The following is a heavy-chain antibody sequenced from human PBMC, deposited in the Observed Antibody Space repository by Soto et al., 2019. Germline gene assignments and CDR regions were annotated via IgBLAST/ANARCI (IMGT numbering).Heavy chain of an antibody. V-gene: IGHV3-74*01. D-gene: IGHD3-3*01. CDR2: INSDGSST. Sequence: GGSLRLSCAASGFTFSSYWMHWVRQAPGKGLVWVSRINSDGSSTSYADSVKGRFTISRDNAKNTLYLQMNSLRAEDTAVYYCARGYYDFWSGYSPLHYYYYGMDVWGQGTTVTV. CDR3: ARGYYDFWSGYSPLHYYYYGMDV. CDR1: GFTFSSYW. J-gene: IGHJ6*02.